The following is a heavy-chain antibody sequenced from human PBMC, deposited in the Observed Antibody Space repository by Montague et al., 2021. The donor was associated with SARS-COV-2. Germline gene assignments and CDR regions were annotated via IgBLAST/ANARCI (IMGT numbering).Heavy chain of an antibody. Sequence: SLRLSCAASGFTFSSYAMSWVRQAPGKGLEWVSAISGSVGSTYYADSVKGRFTISRDNSKNTLYLQMNSLRAEDTAVYYCAKDIYGSGSYSDNFDYWGQGALVTVSS. CDR1: GFTFSSYA. CDR3: AKDIYGSGSYSDNFDY. D-gene: IGHD3-10*01. CDR2: ISGSVGST. J-gene: IGHJ4*02. V-gene: IGHV3-23*01.